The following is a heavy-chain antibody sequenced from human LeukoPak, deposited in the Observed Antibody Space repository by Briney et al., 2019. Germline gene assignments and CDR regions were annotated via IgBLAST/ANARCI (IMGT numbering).Heavy chain of an antibody. V-gene: IGHV3-23*01. D-gene: IGHD5-24*01. CDR2: ISGSGGST. Sequence: GGSLRLSCAASGFTFSSYAMSWVRQATGKGLEWVSDISGSGGSTYYADSVKGRFTISRDNSKNTLYLQMNSLRAEDTAVYYCARERPSPMATLEENAFDIWGQGTMVTVSS. CDR3: ARERPSPMATLEENAFDI. CDR1: GFTFSSYA. J-gene: IGHJ3*02.